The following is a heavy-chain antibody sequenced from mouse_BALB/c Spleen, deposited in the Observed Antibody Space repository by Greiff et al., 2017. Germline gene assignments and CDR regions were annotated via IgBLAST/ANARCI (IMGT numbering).Heavy chain of an antibody. J-gene: IGHJ4*01. CDR3: ARKPYYGSSYVDYYAMDY. Sequence: QVQLQQSGPGLVQPSQSLSITCTVSGFSLTSYGVHWVRQSPGKGLEWLGGIWSGGSKDYNAAFISRLSISKDNSKSQVFFKMNRLQANDTAIYYCARKPYYGSSYVDYYAMDYWGQGTSVTVSS. D-gene: IGHD1-1*01. CDR2: IWSGGSK. CDR1: GFSLTSYG. V-gene: IGHV2-2*02.